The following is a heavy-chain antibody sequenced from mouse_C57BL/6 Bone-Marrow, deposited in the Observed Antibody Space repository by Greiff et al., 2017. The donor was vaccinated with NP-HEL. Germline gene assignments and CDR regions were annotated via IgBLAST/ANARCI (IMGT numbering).Heavy chain of an antibody. CDR3: AGTGVAY. D-gene: IGHD1-1*02. V-gene: IGHV1-56*01. CDR2: IFPGSGST. J-gene: IGHJ3*01. Sequence: QVQLKESGPELVRPGASVKISCKASGYTFTSHWMQWVRPRPGQGLEWIGEIFPGSGSTCYNEKFKGKATLTVDTSSSTAYMQLSNLTSEDSAVYFCAGTGVAYWGQGTLVTVSA. CDR1: GYTFTSHW.